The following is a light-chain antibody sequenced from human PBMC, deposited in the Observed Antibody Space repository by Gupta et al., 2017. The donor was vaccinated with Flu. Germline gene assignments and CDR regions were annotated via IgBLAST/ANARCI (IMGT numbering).Light chain of an antibody. J-gene: IGLJ3*02. V-gene: IGLV2-23*02. CDR2: EVT. CDR3: CSYAGTSWV. CDR1: SSDVGGYNL. Sequence: QSTLTQPASVSGSPGQSIAISCPGTSSDVGGYNLVSWYQQHPGKAPTLVIFEVTNRPSGVSYRLSGSKSGNTASLTISGLQAEDEADYYCCSYAGTSWVFGGGTKLTVL.